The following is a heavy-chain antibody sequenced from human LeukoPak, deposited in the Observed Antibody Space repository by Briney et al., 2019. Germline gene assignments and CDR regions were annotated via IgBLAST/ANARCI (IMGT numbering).Heavy chain of an antibody. J-gene: IGHJ4*02. CDR2: INPNSGGT. CDR3: ARGIYGGNSPLVDY. Sequence: ASVKVSCKASGYTFTGYYMHWVRQAPGQGLEWMGWINPNSGGTNYAQKFQGRVTVTRDTSISTAYMELSRLRSDDTAVYYCARGIYGGNSPLVDYWGQGTLVTVSS. V-gene: IGHV1-2*02. CDR1: GYTFTGYY. D-gene: IGHD4-23*01.